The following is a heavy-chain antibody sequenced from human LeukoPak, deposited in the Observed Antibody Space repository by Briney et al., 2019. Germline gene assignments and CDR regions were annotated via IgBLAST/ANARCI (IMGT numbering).Heavy chain of an antibody. Sequence: ASVKVPCKVSGYTLTEVSVHWVRQAPGKGLEWMGGFDPKDAETIYAQKFQGRVTMTEDTSTDTAYMELSSLRSEDTAVYYCATITYYHDSSGTFDYWGQGTLVIVSS. CDR1: GYTLTEVS. J-gene: IGHJ4*02. D-gene: IGHD3-22*01. CDR2: FDPKDAET. V-gene: IGHV1-24*01. CDR3: ATITYYHDSSGTFDY.